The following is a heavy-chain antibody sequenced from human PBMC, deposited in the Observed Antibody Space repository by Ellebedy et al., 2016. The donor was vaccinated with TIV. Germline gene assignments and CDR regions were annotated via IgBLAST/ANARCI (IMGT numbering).Heavy chain of an antibody. CDR1: GFTFSTYS. J-gene: IGHJ4*02. Sequence: GGSLRLSCAASGFTFSTYSMNWVRQAPGKGLEWVSYISSGSSTIDYADFVKGRFTISRDNAKNSLYLQMNSLRAEDTAVYYCARGRHTGTGGGAMIRGVITGYFDYWGQGTLVTVSS. V-gene: IGHV3-48*04. CDR2: ISSGSSTI. CDR3: ARGRHTGTGGGAMIRGVITGYFDY. D-gene: IGHD3-10*01.